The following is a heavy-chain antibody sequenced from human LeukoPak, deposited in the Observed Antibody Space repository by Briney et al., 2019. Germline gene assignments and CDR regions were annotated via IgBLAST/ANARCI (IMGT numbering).Heavy chain of an antibody. CDR3: ARVVHSSSSGSVYYYYGMDV. V-gene: IGHV1-2*02. D-gene: IGHD6-6*01. CDR2: INPNSGGT. Sequence: ASVKVSCKASGYTSTGYYIHWVRQAPGQGLEWMGWINPNSGGTNYAQKFQGRVTMTRDTSISTAYMELSRLRSDDTAVYYCARVVHSSSSGSVYYYYGMDVWGQGTTVTVSS. J-gene: IGHJ6*02. CDR1: GYTSTGYY.